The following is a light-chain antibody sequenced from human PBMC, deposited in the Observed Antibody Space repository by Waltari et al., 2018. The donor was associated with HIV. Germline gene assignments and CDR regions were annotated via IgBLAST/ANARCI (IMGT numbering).Light chain of an antibody. V-gene: IGLV2-23*02. CDR3: CSYAGSSTLV. Sequence: QSALTQPASVSGSPGQSITISCTGPNRYNHFSWYHHHPGKAPKLLIYDVSERPSGVSNRFSGSKSGNTASLTISGLQAEDEADYYCCSYAGSSTLVFGGGTKLTVL. J-gene: IGLJ2*01. CDR1: NRYNH. CDR2: DVS.